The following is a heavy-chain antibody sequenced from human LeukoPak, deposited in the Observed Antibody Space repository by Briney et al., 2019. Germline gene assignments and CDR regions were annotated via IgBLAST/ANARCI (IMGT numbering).Heavy chain of an antibody. CDR1: GFTVSSNY. V-gene: IGHV3-30*18. CDR3: AKDSSSWNYYYYYGMDV. J-gene: IGHJ6*02. CDR2: ISYDGSNK. D-gene: IGHD6-13*01. Sequence: GGSLRLSCAASGFTVSSNYMSWVRQAPGKGLEWVAVISYDGSNKYYADSVKGRFTISRDNSKNTLYLQMNSLRAEDTAVYYCAKDSSSWNYYYYYGMDVWGQGTTVTVSS.